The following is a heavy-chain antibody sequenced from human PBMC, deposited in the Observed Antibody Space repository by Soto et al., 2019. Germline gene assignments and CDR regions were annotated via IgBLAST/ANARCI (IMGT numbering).Heavy chain of an antibody. Sequence: ASVKVSCKASGYTFTSYDINWVRQATGQGLEWMGRMNPNSGNTGYAQKFQGRVTMTRNTSISTAYMELSSLRSEDTAVYYFAGQGGNSSSWPYFDYWGQGTLVTVSS. CDR3: AGQGGNSSSWPYFDY. V-gene: IGHV1-8*01. J-gene: IGHJ4*02. CDR2: MNPNSGNT. CDR1: GYTFTSYD. D-gene: IGHD6-13*01.